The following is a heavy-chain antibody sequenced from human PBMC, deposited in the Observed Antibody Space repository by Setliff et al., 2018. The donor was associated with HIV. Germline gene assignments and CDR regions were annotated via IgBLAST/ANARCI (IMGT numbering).Heavy chain of an antibody. V-gene: IGHV1-69*06. D-gene: IGHD2-8*01. CDR2: IFPVFGAA. Sequence: ASVKVSCKASGGNFTSYCIGWVRQAPGQGLEWMGRIFPVFGAAHYTQNFQGRVTLTADKSTSTASMEMSSLTYEDTAVYFCARSFNGLTFDSWGPGTLVTVSS. CDR3: ARSFNGLTFDS. J-gene: IGHJ4*02. CDR1: GGNFTSYC.